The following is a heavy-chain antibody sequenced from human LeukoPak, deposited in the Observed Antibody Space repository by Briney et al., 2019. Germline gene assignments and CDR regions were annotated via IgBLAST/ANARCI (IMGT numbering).Heavy chain of an antibody. V-gene: IGHV3-30-3*01. Sequence: GGSLRLSCAASGNYWMHWVRQAPGKGLEWVAIISYDGSNKYYADSVKGRFTISRDNSKNTLYLKVNSLRAEDTAVYYCAREPLGGTSSLWTRPRIYYYYGMDVWGQGTTVTVSS. CDR3: AREPLGGTSSLWTRPRIYYYYGMDV. CDR2: ISYDGSNK. CDR1: GNYW. D-gene: IGHD2-2*01. J-gene: IGHJ6*02.